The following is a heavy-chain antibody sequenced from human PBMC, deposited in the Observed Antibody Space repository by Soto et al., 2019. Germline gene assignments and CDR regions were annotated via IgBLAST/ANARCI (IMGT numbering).Heavy chain of an antibody. V-gene: IGHV1-69*13. CDR1: GGTFSSYA. CDR3: ARYIVVVVAANVSGMDV. J-gene: IGHJ6*02. Sequence: SVKVSCKASGGTFSSYAISWVRQAPGQGLEWMGGIIPIFGTANYAQKFQGRVTITADESTSTAYMELSSLRSEDTAVYYCARYIVVVVAANVSGMDVWGQGTTVTVSS. D-gene: IGHD2-15*01. CDR2: IIPIFGTA.